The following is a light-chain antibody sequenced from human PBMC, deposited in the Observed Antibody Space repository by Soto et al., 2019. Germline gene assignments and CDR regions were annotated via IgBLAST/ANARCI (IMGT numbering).Light chain of an antibody. V-gene: IGLV3-9*01. Sequence: SSELTQPLSVSVALGQTARITCGGNNIGSKNVHWYQLNPGQAPVLVIYRDTNRPSGIPERFSGSNSGNTATLAIRRAQAGDDADYYCQVWDSSTVVFGGGSKLTVL. CDR1: NIGSKN. CDR3: QVWDSSTVV. CDR2: RDT. J-gene: IGLJ2*01.